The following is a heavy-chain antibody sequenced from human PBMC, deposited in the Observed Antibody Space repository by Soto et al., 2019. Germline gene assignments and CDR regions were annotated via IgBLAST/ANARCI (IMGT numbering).Heavy chain of an antibody. D-gene: IGHD6-13*01. CDR3: ARGSAGTDAFDI. CDR2: ISYDGSNK. V-gene: IGHV3-30-3*01. J-gene: IGHJ3*02. CDR1: GFTFSSYA. Sequence: PGGSLRLSCAASGFTFSSYAMHWVRQAPGKGLEWEAVISYDGSNKYYADSVKGRFTISRDNSKNTLYLQMNSLRAEDTAVYYCARGSAGTDAFDIWGQGTMVTVSS.